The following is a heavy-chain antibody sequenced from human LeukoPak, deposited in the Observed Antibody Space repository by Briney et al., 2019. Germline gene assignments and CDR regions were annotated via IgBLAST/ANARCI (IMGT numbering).Heavy chain of an antibody. CDR1: GLTLSGYW. CDR3: ARARGNTYGYFDY. V-gene: IGHV3-74*01. J-gene: IGHJ4*02. CDR2: INGDASST. D-gene: IGHD5-18*01. Sequence: GGSLRLSCAASGLTLSGYWMHWVRQAPGKRLVWVSRINGDASSTSYADSVKGRFTISRDNAKSTLYLQMNSLRVEDTAVYYCARARGNTYGYFDYWGQGTLVTVSS.